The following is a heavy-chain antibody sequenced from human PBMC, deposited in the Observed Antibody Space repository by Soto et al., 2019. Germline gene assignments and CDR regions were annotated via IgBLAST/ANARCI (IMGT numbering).Heavy chain of an antibody. J-gene: IGHJ4*02. V-gene: IGHV4-59*01. CDR1: GGSLSTYY. CDR3: ARVLGVTTYDY. D-gene: IGHD4-17*01. Sequence: SETLSLTCTVSGGSLSTYYWSWIRQPPGKGLEWIGYIYYSGNTNYNPSLKSRVTISVDTSKNQFSLKLSSVTAADTAVYYCARVLGVTTYDYWGQGTVVT. CDR2: IYYSGNT.